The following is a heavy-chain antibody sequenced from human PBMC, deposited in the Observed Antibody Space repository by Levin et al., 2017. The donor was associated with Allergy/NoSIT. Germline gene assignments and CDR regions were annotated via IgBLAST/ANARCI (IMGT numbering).Heavy chain of an antibody. CDR1: GFTFSSYW. V-gene: IGHV3-74*01. CDR3: ARALIVGATSGGDY. Sequence: PGGSLRLSCAASGFTFSSYWMHWVRQAPGKGLVWVSRINSDGSNKNYADSVKDRFTISRDNAKNTLYLQMNSLRAEDTAVYYCARALIVGATSGGDYWGQGILVTVSS. D-gene: IGHD1-26*01. CDR2: INSDGSNK. J-gene: IGHJ4*02.